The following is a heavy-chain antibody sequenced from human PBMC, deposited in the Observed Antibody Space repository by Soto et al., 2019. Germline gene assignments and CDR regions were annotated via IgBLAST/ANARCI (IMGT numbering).Heavy chain of an antibody. D-gene: IGHD3-22*01. CDR2: INPSGGST. J-gene: IGHJ3*02. CDR1: GYTFTSYY. CDR3: ARHFLTYYYDSSEPYDAFDI. Sequence: ASVKVSCKASGYTFTSYYMHWVRQAPGQGLEWMGIINPSGGSTSYAQKFQGRVTMTRDTSTGTVYMELSSLRSEDTAVYYCARHFLTYYYDSSEPYDAFDIWGQGTMVTVSS. V-gene: IGHV1-46*01.